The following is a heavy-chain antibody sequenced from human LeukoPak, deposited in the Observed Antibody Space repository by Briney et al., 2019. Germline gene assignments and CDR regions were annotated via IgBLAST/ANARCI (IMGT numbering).Heavy chain of an antibody. CDR1: GGTFSSYA. CDR2: IIPIFGTA. D-gene: IGHD4-11*01. CDR3: ARGGAMTTVAPFDY. V-gene: IGHV1-69*05. Sequence: SVKVSCKASGGTFSSYAISWVRQAPGQGLEWMGGIIPIFGTANYAQKFQGRVTITTDESTSTAYMELSSLRSEDTAVYYCARGGAMTTVAPFDYWGQGTLVTVSS. J-gene: IGHJ4*02.